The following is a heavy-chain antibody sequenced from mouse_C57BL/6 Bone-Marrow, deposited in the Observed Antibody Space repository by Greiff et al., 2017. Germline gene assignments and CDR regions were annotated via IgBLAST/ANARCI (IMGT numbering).Heavy chain of an antibody. J-gene: IGHJ3*01. CDR1: GFTFSSSA. CDR3: ARDEGRQLRLAWFAY. D-gene: IGHD3-2*02. CDR2: ISDGGSYT. V-gene: IGHV5-4*01. Sequence: EVQLVESGGGLVKPGGSLKLSCAASGFTFSSSAMSWVRQTPEKRLEWVATISDGGSYTYYPDNVKGRFTISRDNAKNNLYLQLSHLKSEDTAMYYCARDEGRQLRLAWFAYWGQGTLVTVSA.